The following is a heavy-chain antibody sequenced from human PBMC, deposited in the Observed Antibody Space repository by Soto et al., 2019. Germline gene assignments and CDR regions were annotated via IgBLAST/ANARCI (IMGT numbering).Heavy chain of an antibody. CDR3: ARAALAAADNWFDP. Sequence: GSLRLSCAASGFTFSSYEMNWVRQAPGKGLEWVSYISSSGSTIYYADSVKGRFTISRDNAKNSLYLQMNSLRAEDTAVYYCARAALAAADNWFDPWGQGTLVTVSS. J-gene: IGHJ5*02. CDR2: ISSSGSTI. CDR1: GFTFSSYE. D-gene: IGHD6-13*01. V-gene: IGHV3-48*03.